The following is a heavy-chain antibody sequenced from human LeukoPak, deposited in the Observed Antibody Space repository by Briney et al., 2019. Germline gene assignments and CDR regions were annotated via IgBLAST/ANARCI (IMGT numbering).Heavy chain of an antibody. CDR2: ISGYSGHT. J-gene: IGHJ4*02. V-gene: IGHV1-18*01. CDR3: ARSSSSGLDY. Sequence: ASVKVSCEASGYTFTIYSMSWVRQAPGQGLEWMGWISGYSGHTNYAQNLQGRVTMTTDTSTSTAYMELRSLRSDDTAVYYCARSSSSGLDYWGQGTLVTVSS. CDR1: GYTFTIYS. D-gene: IGHD2-2*01.